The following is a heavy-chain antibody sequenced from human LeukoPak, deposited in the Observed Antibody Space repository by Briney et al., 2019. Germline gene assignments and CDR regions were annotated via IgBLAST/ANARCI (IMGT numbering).Heavy chain of an antibody. J-gene: IGHJ3*02. CDR1: GFTFSSHS. V-gene: IGHV3-21*01. CDR3: ARQRNPASMDAFDI. Sequence: GGSLRLSCAASGFTFSSHSMNWVRQAPGKGLEWVSSISSSSSYIYYADSVKGRFTISRDNAKNSLYLQMNSLRAEDTAVYYCARQRNPASMDAFDIWGQGTMVTVSS. CDR2: ISSSSSYI. D-gene: IGHD1-14*01.